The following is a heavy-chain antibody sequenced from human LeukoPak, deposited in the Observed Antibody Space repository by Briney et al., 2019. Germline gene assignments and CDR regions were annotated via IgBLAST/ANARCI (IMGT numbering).Heavy chain of an antibody. Sequence: QPGRSLRLSCAASGFTFSSYAMHWVRQAPGKGLEWVAVISYDGSNKYYADSVKGRFTISRDNSKNTLYLQMNSLRAEDTAVYYCARDRRKFLEWLLPLDYWGQGTLVTVSS. D-gene: IGHD3-3*01. CDR3: ARDRRKFLEWLLPLDY. CDR1: GFTFSSYA. CDR2: ISYDGSNK. V-gene: IGHV3-30-3*01. J-gene: IGHJ4*02.